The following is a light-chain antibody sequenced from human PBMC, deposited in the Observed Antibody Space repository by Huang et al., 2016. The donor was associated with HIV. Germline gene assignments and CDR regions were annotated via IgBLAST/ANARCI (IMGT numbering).Light chain of an antibody. CDR1: QSVFCRSHLTLY. Sequence: DIVMTQSPESLAVSLGERATINCKSSQSVFCRSHLTLYLAWYQPKPGQPPKLLFYWAAARASGVPDRFSGSGSGTDFTLSISSLQAEDVAVYYCQQYCSSPLTFGGGTKVEI. CDR3: QQYCSSPLT. CDR2: WAA. J-gene: IGKJ4*01. V-gene: IGKV4-1*01.